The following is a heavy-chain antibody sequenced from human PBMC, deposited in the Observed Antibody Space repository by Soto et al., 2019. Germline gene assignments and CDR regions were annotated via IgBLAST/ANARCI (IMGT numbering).Heavy chain of an antibody. J-gene: IGHJ6*02. CDR1: GFTFSSYS. V-gene: IGHV3-48*02. CDR3: ARGGGSYWDYYYGMDV. D-gene: IGHD1-26*01. CDR2: ISSSSSTI. Sequence: PGGSLRLSCAASGFTFSSYSMNWVRQAPGKGLEWVSYISSSSSTIYYADSVKGRFTISRDNAKNSLYLQMNSQRDEDTAVYYCARGGGSYWDYYYGMDVWGQGTTVTVSS.